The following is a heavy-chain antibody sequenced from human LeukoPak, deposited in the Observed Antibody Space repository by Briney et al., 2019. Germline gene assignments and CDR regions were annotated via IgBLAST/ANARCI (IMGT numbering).Heavy chain of an antibody. CDR3: ARANTGDFDY. J-gene: IGHJ4*02. CDR2: ISSSSSYI. D-gene: IGHD2-8*01. CDR1: GFTFSSYS. Sequence: GGSLRLSCAASGFTFSSYSMNWVRQAPGKGLEWVSSISSSSSYIYYADSVKGRFAISRDNAKNSLYLQMNSLGAEDTAVYYCARANTGDFDYWGQGTLVTVSS. V-gene: IGHV3-21*01.